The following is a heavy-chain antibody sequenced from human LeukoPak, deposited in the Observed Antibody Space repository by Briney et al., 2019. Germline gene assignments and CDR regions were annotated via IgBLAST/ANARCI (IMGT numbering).Heavy chain of an antibody. CDR1: GGSVSSGSYY. Sequence: PSETLSLTCTVSGGSVSSGSYYWSWIRQPPGKGLEWIGYIYYSGSTNYKPSLKSRVTISVDTSKNQFSLKLSSVTAADTAVYYCARESWEYDILTGGPKNWFDPWAREPWSPSPQ. J-gene: IGHJ5*02. CDR2: IYYSGST. CDR3: ARESWEYDILTGGPKNWFDP. D-gene: IGHD3-9*01. V-gene: IGHV4-61*01.